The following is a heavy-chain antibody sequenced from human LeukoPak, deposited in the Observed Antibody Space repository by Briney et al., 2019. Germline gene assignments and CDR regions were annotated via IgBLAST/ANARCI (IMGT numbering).Heavy chain of an antibody. CDR1: RFTFSSYS. J-gene: IGHJ4*02. CDR3: ARDIGGSYSAIDY. D-gene: IGHD1-26*01. CDR2: ISSSSAHI. V-gene: IGHV3-21*01. Sequence: GGSLRLSCAASRFTFSSYSMNWVRQAPGKGLEWVSFISSSSAHINYADSVKGRFTISRDNPKNTLYLQMNSLRAEDTAVYYCARDIGGSYSAIDYWGQGTLVTVSS.